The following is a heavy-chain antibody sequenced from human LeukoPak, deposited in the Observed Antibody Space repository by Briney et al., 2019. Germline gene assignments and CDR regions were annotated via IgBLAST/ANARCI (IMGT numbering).Heavy chain of an antibody. CDR2: IIPIFGTA. CDR3: ASSYYYLGVWFDP. Sequence: SVKVSCKASGGTFSSYAISWVRQAHGQGLEWMGRIIPIFGTANYAQKFQGRVTITADESTSTAYMELSSLRSEDTAVYYCASSYYYLGVWFDPWGQGTLVTVSS. D-gene: IGHD3-22*01. V-gene: IGHV1-69*13. J-gene: IGHJ5*02. CDR1: GGTFSSYA.